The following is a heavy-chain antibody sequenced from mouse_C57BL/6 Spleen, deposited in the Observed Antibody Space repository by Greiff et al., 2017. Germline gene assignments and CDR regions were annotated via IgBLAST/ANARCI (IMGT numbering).Heavy chain of an antibody. CDR3: ARTTVAY. Sequence: EVQVVESGGGLVKPGGSLKLSCAASGFTFSDYGMHWVRQAPEKGLEWVAYISSGSSTIYYADTVKGRFTISSDNAKNTLFLQMTSLRSEDTAMYYCARTTVAYWGQGTLVTVSA. V-gene: IGHV5-17*01. D-gene: IGHD2-12*01. CDR1: GFTFSDYG. J-gene: IGHJ3*01. CDR2: ISSGSSTI.